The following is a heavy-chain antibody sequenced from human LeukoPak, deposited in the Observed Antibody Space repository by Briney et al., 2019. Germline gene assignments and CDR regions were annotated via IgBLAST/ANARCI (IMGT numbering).Heavy chain of an antibody. CDR1: GFTFSSYW. CDR3: ARTLTMVRGVEFTIAPHYYMDV. V-gene: IGHV3-74*01. J-gene: IGHJ6*03. D-gene: IGHD3-10*01. Sequence: PGGSLRLSCAASGFTFSSYWMHWVRQAPGKGLGWVSRINSDGSSTSYADSVKGRFTIFRDNAKNTLYLQMNSLRAEDTAVYYCARTLTMVRGVEFTIAPHYYMDVWGKGTTVTVSS. CDR2: INSDGSST.